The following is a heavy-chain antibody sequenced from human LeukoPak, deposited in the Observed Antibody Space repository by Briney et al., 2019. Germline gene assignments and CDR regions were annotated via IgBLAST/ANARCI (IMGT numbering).Heavy chain of an antibody. CDR1: GGSFSGYY. D-gene: IGHD3-10*01. CDR2: INHSGST. J-gene: IGHJ6*04. CDR3: ARGGPGGSGSYYNPRYYGMDV. Sequence: SETLSLTCAVYGGSFSGYYWSWIRQPPGKGLEWIGEINHSGSTNYNPSLKSRVTISVDTSKNRFSLKLSSVTAADTAVYYCARGGPGGSGSYYNPRYYGMDVWGKGTTVTVSS. V-gene: IGHV4-34*01.